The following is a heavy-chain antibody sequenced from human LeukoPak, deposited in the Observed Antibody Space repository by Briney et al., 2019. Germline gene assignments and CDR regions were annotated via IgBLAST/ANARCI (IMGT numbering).Heavy chain of an antibody. J-gene: IGHJ4*02. Sequence: GGSLRLSCAASGFTFSNYAMSWVRQAPGKGLEWVSAITGSGGNTYYADSVKGRFTISRDNSKNTVFLRMNSLRAEGTAVYYCAKWGDYDVLTGYYVSDYWGQGTLVTVSS. D-gene: IGHD3-9*01. V-gene: IGHV3-23*01. CDR1: GFTFSNYA. CDR3: AKWGDYDVLTGYYVSDY. CDR2: ITGSGGNT.